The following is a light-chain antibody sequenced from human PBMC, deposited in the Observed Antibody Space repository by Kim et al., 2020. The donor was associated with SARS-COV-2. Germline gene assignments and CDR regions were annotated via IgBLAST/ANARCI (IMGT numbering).Light chain of an antibody. V-gene: IGLV3-19*01. CDR2: GKN. Sequence: SSELTQDPAVSVASGQTVRITCQGDSLRSYYASWYQQKPGQAPVLVIYGKNNRPSGIPDRFSGSSSGNTASLTITGAQAEDEADYYCNSRDSSGNHLSFG. CDR1: SLRSYY. CDR3: NSRDSSGNHLS. J-gene: IGLJ2*01.